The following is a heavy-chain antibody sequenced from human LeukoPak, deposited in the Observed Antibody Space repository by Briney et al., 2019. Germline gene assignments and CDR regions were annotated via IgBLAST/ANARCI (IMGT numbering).Heavy chain of an antibody. V-gene: IGHV4-59*01. CDR2: IYYSGNT. J-gene: IGHJ4*02. CDR1: GGSISIYY. D-gene: IGHD3-22*01. Sequence: SETLSLTCSVSGGSISIYYWMWIRQPPGKLLEWIGYIYYSGNTDYNPSLKSRVAISVDTSKSHFSLKLSSVTAADTAVYYCARARDFDSSGYSYFDSWGQGTLVIVSS. CDR3: ARARDFDSSGYSYFDS.